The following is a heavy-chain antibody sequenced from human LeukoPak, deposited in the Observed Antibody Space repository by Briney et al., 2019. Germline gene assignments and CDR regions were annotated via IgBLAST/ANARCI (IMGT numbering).Heavy chain of an antibody. Sequence: AGGSLRLSCAASGFTFSSFAMSWVRQAPGKGLEWVSTISGSGSSTYYADSVKGRFTISRDNSKNTLYLQMNSLRAEDTAVYYCAKDQFIANNWFDPWGQGTLVTVSS. V-gene: IGHV3-23*01. D-gene: IGHD5-24*01. CDR3: AKDQFIANNWFDP. CDR2: ISGSGSST. CDR1: GFTFSSFA. J-gene: IGHJ5*02.